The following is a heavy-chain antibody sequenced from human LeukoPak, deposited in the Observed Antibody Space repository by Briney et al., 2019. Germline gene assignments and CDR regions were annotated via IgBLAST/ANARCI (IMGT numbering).Heavy chain of an antibody. V-gene: IGHV1-46*01. CDR3: AGDRNYYDSSGYYYSGAFDY. CDR1: GYTFTSYY. Sequence: ASVKVSCKASGYTFTSYYMHWVRQAPGQGLEWMGIINPSGGSTSYAQKFQGRVTMTRDTSTSTVYMELSSLRSEDTAVYYCAGDRNYYDSSGYYYSGAFDYWGQGTLVTVSS. D-gene: IGHD3-22*01. J-gene: IGHJ4*02. CDR2: INPSGGST.